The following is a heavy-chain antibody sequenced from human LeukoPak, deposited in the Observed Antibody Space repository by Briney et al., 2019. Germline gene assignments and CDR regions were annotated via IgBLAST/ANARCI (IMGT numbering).Heavy chain of an antibody. CDR1: GGSISSGSYY. Sequence: SQILSLTCTVSGGSISSGSYYWSWIRQPAGKGLEWIGRIYTSGSTNYNPSLKSRVTISVDTSKNQFSLKLSSVTAADTAVYYCARGSNFDYWGQGTLVTVSS. CDR3: ARGSNFDY. CDR2: IYTSGST. J-gene: IGHJ4*02. V-gene: IGHV4-61*02.